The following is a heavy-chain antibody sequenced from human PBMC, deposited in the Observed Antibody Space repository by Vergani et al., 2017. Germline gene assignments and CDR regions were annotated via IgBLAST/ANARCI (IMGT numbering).Heavy chain of an antibody. CDR1: GGTFSSYT. J-gene: IGHJ3*02. CDR3: AGGRDGYIYYAFDI. V-gene: IGHV1-69*02. D-gene: IGHD5-24*01. Sequence: QVQLVQSGAEVKKPGSSVKVSCKASGGTFSSYTISWVRQAPGQGLEWMGRIIPILGIANYAQKFQGRVTITADKSTSTAYMELSSLRSEDTAVYYCAGGRDGYIYYAFDIWGQWTMVTVSS. CDR2: IIPILGIA.